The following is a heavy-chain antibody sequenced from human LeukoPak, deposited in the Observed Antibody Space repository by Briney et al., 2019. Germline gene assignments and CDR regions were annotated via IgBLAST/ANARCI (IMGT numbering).Heavy chain of an antibody. CDR3: AKRHGMVVVITWAGAFDI. J-gene: IGHJ3*02. Sequence: MTSETLSLTCAVYGGSFSGYYWSWIRQPPGKGLEWIGSIYYSASTYYNPSLKSRVTISVDTSKNQFSLKLSSVTPADTAVYYCAKRHGMVVVITWAGAFDIWGQGTMVTVSS. CDR1: GGSFSGYY. V-gene: IGHV4-34*01. CDR2: IYYSAST. D-gene: IGHD3-22*01.